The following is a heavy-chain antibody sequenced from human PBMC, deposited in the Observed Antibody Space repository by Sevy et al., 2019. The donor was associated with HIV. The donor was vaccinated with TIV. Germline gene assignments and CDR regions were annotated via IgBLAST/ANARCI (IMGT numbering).Heavy chain of an antibody. D-gene: IGHD5-12*01. CDR3: AREHPGYNPFDN. CDR2: ISSSSNYI. J-gene: IGHJ4*02. V-gene: IGHV3-21*01. CDR1: GFTFSGYS. Sequence: GGSLRLSCAASGFTFSGYSMNWVRQGPGKGLEWISSISSSSNYIYYADSVRGRFTISRDNAKNSLYLQMNSLRAEDTAVYYCAREHPGYNPFDNWGQGTLVTVSS.